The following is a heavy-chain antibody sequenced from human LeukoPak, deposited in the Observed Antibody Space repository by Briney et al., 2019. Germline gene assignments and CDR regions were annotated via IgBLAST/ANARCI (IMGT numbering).Heavy chain of an antibody. D-gene: IGHD2-15*01. CDR2: FRSKANSYAT. CDR3: TSTLGYCSGGSCYPQH. J-gene: IGHJ1*01. V-gene: IGHV3-73*01. CDR1: GFTFSGSA. Sequence: AGGSRELSCQAPGFTFSGSAMNWFGKVSGKGLDWVGRFRSKANSYATAYAASVKGRFTISRDDSKNTAYLQMNSLKTEDTAVYYCTSTLGYCSGGSCYPQHWGQGTLVTVSS.